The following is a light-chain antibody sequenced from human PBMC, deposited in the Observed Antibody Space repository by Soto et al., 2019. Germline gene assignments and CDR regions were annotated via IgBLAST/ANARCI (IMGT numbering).Light chain of an antibody. CDR3: QQFDDLWS. Sequence: DIQMTQSPSSLSASVGDSVTITCQASQDISKYLNWYQQKPGKAPKLLISDASNLKTGVPSRFSGSGSGTIFTFTITNLQPEDIAIYYCQQFDDLWSFGQGTKVEIK. CDR1: QDISKY. V-gene: IGKV1-33*01. CDR2: DAS. J-gene: IGKJ1*01.